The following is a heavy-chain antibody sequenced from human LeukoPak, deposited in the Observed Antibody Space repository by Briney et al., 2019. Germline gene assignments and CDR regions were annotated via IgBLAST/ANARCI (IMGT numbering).Heavy chain of an antibody. CDR1: GFTFSSYA. J-gene: IGHJ4*02. V-gene: IGHV3-30*01. D-gene: IGHD4-17*01. CDR3: ARGGGSHDYGDYGHLGDY. CDR2: ISYDGSNK. Sequence: GGSLRLSCAASGFTFSSYAMHWVRQAPGKGLEWVAVISYDGSNKYYADSVKGRFTISRDNSKNTLYLQMNSLRAEDTAAYYCARGGGSHDYGDYGHLGDYWGQGTLVTVSS.